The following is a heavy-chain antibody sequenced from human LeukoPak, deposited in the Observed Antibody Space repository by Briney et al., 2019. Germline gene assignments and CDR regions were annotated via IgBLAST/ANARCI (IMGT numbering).Heavy chain of an antibody. CDR3: ARDYYDFWSGYYYYYMDV. Sequence: GASVKVSCKASGYTFTSYGISWVRQAPGQGLEWMGWISAYNGNTNYAQKLQGRVTMTTDTSTSTAYMELRSLRSDDTAVYYCARDYYDFWSGYYYYYMDVWGKGTTVTVSS. V-gene: IGHV1-18*01. CDR2: ISAYNGNT. J-gene: IGHJ6*03. D-gene: IGHD3-3*01. CDR1: GYTFTSYG.